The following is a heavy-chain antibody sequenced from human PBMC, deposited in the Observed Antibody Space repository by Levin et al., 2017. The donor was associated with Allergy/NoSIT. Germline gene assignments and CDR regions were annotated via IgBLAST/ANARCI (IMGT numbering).Heavy chain of an antibody. CDR2: ISYDGRNK. V-gene: IGHV3-30*04. D-gene: IGHD6-19*01. J-gene: IGHJ6*02. CDR3: AGPPEPISVAGDHYLCGMDV. CDR1: GFTFGLYA. Sequence: GESLKISCEASGFTFGLYAMHWVRQAPGKGLEWVALISYDGRNKYYAESVKGRFTISSDNSKTTLYLQMNSLRPEDTAVYYCAGPPEPISVAGDHYLCGMDVWGQGPTVTVSS.